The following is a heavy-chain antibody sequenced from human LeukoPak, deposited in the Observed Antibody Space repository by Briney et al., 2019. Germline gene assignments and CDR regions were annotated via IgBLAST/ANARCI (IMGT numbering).Heavy chain of an antibody. Sequence: GESLKISCKGSGYNSTSYWIGWVRQMPGKGLEWMGIIYPGDSDTRYSPSFQGQVTISADKSISTAYLQWSSLKASDTAMYYCARLFPYDSSGYPSDYWGQGTLVTVSS. CDR3: ARLFPYDSSGYPSDY. D-gene: IGHD3-22*01. CDR2: IYPGDSDT. J-gene: IGHJ4*02. CDR1: GYNSTSYW. V-gene: IGHV5-51*01.